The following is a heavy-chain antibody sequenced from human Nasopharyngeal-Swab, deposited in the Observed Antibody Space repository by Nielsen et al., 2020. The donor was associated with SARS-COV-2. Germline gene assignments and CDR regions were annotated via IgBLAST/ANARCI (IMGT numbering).Heavy chain of an antibody. V-gene: IGHV3-74*01. CDR1: GITLSNSW. CDR3: AREEAWSKTFDR. D-gene: IGHD2-15*01. Sequence: GESLKISCVASGITLSNSWMHWVRQGPGEGLVWVSRINPDARDTTYADSVKGRFTISRDNAKNTLYLQMDSLRVEDTAVYYCAREEAWSKTFDRWGQGTLVTVAS. CDR2: INPDARDT. J-gene: IGHJ5*02.